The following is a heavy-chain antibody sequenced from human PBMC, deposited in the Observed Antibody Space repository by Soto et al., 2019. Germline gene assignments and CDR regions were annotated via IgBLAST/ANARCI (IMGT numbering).Heavy chain of an antibody. Sequence: SETLSLTCTVSGGSISSSSYYWGWIRQPPGKGLEWIGSIYYSGSTYYNPSLKSRVTISVDTSKNQFSLKLSSVTAADTAVYYCARLGGYYDSSGPWGQGTLVT. CDR1: GGSISSSSYY. J-gene: IGHJ5*02. V-gene: IGHV4-39*01. CDR2: IYYSGST. CDR3: ARLGGYYDSSGP. D-gene: IGHD3-22*01.